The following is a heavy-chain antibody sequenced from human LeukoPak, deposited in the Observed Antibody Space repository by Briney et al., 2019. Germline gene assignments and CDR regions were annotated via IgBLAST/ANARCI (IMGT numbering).Heavy chain of an antibody. CDR3: ARHIVGATVYYFDY. Sequence: GASVKVSCMASVYCFTSYGIIWVRQAPGQGLEWMGWISAYNGNTNNAQKLQGRVTMTTNTSTSTAYMELRSLRSDNTAVYYCARHIVGATVYYFDYWGQGTLGTVSS. CDR1: VYCFTSYG. J-gene: IGHJ4*02. CDR2: ISAYNGNT. V-gene: IGHV1-18*01. D-gene: IGHD1-26*01.